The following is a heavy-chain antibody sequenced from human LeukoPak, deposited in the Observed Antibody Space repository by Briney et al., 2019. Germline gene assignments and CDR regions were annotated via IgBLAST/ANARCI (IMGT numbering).Heavy chain of an antibody. V-gene: IGHV1-46*01. CDR1: GYTFTNYY. CDR3: ARDHPFGWYPEDY. D-gene: IGHD6-19*01. J-gene: IGHJ4*02. Sequence: ASVKVSCKASGYTFTNYYIHWVRQAPGQGLEWMGVIKPGGDSTSSARIFQGRVYMTSDTSTSTAYMELRSLRSDDTAVYYCARDHPFGWYPEDYWGQGTLVTVSS. CDR2: IKPGGDST.